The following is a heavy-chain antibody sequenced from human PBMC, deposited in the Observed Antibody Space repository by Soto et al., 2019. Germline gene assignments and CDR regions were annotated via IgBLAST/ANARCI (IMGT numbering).Heavy chain of an antibody. J-gene: IGHJ4*02. V-gene: IGHV3-30*18. CDR1: GFTFSSYA. CDR2: ISYDGSNK. Sequence: PGGSLRLSCAASGFTFSSYAMHWVRQAPGKGLEWVAVISYDGSNKYYADSVKGRFTISRDNSRNTLYLQMNSLRAEDTAVYYCAKDSSSWLTDNYFDYWGQGTLVTVSS. D-gene: IGHD6-13*01. CDR3: AKDSSSWLTDNYFDY.